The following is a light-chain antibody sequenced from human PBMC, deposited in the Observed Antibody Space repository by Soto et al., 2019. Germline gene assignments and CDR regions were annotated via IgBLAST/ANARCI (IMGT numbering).Light chain of an antibody. Sequence: DIKMTQSPPSLSASVGDTVTITCRASQSISNYLNWYQQKPGKAPNLLIYAASNLQSGVPSNFSGSGSGTEFTLTISSLQREDLAIYYCQQSYSTPYTFGQGTKLEIK. J-gene: IGKJ2*01. CDR2: AAS. CDR3: QQSYSTPYT. V-gene: IGKV1-39*01. CDR1: QSISNY.